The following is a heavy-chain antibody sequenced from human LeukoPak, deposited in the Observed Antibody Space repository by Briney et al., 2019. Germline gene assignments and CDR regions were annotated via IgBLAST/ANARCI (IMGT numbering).Heavy chain of an antibody. J-gene: IGHJ3*02. CDR2: IYYSGST. Sequence: SETLSLXCTVSGGSISSSSYYWGWIRQPPGKGLEWIGSIYYSGSTYYNPSLKSRVTISVDTSKNQFSLKLSSVTAADTAVYYCARPDTTHAFDIWGQGTMVTVSS. CDR3: ARPDTTHAFDI. V-gene: IGHV4-39*01. D-gene: IGHD1-26*01. CDR1: GGSISSSSYY.